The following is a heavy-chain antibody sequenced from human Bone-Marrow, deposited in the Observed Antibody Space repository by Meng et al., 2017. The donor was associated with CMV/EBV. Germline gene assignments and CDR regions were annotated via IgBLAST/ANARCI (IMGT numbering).Heavy chain of an antibody. J-gene: IGHJ4*02. D-gene: IGHD1-1*01. CDR1: GFSINDYA. CDR2: IRGNGDIT. CDR3: AKAEEPSQLIESYLDY. V-gene: IGHV3-23*01. Sequence: GGSLRLSCAASGFSINDYAMTWVRQAPGKGLEWVSAIRGNGDITHYADSVRGRFTISRDNSKNTLYLQMHSLRAEDTAVYYCAKAEEPSQLIESYLDYWGQGTRVTGSS.